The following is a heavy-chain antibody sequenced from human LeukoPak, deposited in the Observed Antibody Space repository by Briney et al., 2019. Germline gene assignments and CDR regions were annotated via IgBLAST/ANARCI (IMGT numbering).Heavy chain of an antibody. CDR1: GFTFSSYD. Sequence: GRSLRLSCAASGFTFSSYDMHWVRQAPGKGLEWVAVISYDGSNKYYAYSVNGRFTISRDNYKNTLYLQMNSLRVEDPAVCYCARPIAAVVGNWFDPWGQGTLVTVSS. J-gene: IGHJ5*02. D-gene: IGHD6-13*01. CDR2: ISYDGSNK. CDR3: ARPIAAVVGNWFDP. V-gene: IGHV3-30-3*01.